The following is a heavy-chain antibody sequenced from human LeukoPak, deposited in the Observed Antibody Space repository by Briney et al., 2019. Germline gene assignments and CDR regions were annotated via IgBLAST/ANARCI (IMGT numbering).Heavy chain of an antibody. J-gene: IGHJ4*02. CDR2: IYYSGST. Sequence: SETLSLTCTVSGGSISSYYWSWIRQPPGKGLEWIGYIYYSGSTNYNPSLKSRVTMSVDTSKNQFSLKLSSVTAADTAVYYCARDRTHDYGDPGRYFDYWGQGTLVTVSS. V-gene: IGHV4-59*12. CDR1: GGSISSYY. D-gene: IGHD4-17*01. CDR3: ARDRTHDYGDPGRYFDY.